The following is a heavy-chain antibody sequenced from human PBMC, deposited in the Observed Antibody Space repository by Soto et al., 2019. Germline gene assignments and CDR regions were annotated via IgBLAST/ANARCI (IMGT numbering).Heavy chain of an antibody. J-gene: IGHJ4*02. CDR1: GGSISSGGYY. D-gene: IGHD3-10*01. Sequence: PSETLFLTCTVSGGSISSGGYYWSWIRQHPGKGLEWIGYIHYSGSTNYNPSLKSRVTILLDTSKNQFSLKLSSMTAADTAIYYCARLPAPSLVRGVVIANYFDYWGQGALVTVSS. CDR2: IHYSGST. V-gene: IGHV4-61*08. CDR3: ARLPAPSLVRGVVIANYFDY.